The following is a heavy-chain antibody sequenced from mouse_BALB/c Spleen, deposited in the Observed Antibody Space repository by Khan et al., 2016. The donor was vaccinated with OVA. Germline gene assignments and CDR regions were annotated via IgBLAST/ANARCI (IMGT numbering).Heavy chain of an antibody. CDR3: AKNYRYDVYFDY. D-gene: IGHD2-14*01. V-gene: IGHV1S136*01. J-gene: IGHJ2*01. Sequence: VRLQQSGPELVKPGASVKMSCEASGYTFTSYVIHWVKQKPGQGLEWIGYIYPFNDDTKYNEKFKGKATLTSDTSSSTAYMELRSLTSEDSAVYYCAKNYRYDVYFDYGGQGTTLTVSA. CDR2: IYPFNDDT. CDR1: GYTFTSYV.